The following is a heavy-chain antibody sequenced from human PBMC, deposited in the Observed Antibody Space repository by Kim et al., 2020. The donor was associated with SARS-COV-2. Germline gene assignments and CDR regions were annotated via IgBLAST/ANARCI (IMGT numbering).Heavy chain of an antibody. CDR1: GYTFTSYA. CDR3: ARGIYLTGHYYYGMDV. D-gene: IGHD3-9*01. Sequence: ASVKVSCKASGYTFTSYAMNWVRQAPGQGLEWMGWINTNTGNPTYAQGFTGRFVFSLDTSVSTAYLQISSLKAEDTAVYYCARGIYLTGHYYYGMDVWGQGTTVTVSS. V-gene: IGHV7-4-1*02. J-gene: IGHJ6*02. CDR2: INTNTGNP.